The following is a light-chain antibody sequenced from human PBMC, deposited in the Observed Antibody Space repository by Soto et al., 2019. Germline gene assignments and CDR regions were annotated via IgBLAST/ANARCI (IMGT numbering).Light chain of an antibody. CDR2: DVS. V-gene: IGLV2-14*01. J-gene: IGLJ2*01. CDR3: SSYTSSSTLVV. CDR1: SSDVGGYHY. Sequence: QSALTQPASVSGSPGQSITISCTGTSSDVGGYHYVSWYQQHPGKAPKLMIYDVSTRPSGVSNRFSGYKSGNTASLTISGLQAEDEAEYYCSSYTSSSTLVVFGGGTKVTVL.